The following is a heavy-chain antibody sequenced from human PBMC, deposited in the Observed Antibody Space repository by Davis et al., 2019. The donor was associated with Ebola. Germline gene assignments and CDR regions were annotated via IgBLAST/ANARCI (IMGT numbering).Heavy chain of an antibody. CDR1: EFTVSRNY. J-gene: IGHJ4*02. CDR3: ARAVFHEVLDY. V-gene: IGHV3-66*02. D-gene: IGHD3-3*01. Sequence: PGGSLRLSCAAAEFTVSRNYMSWVRQAPGKGLEWVSTVYRDGTTYYADSVKGRFTVSRDNSENTLYLQMNSLTADDTAVYYCARAVFHEVLDYWGQGTPVTVSS. CDR2: VYRDGTT.